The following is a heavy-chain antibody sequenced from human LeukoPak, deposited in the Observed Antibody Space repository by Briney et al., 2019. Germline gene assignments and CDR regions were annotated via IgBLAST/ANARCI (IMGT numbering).Heavy chain of an antibody. J-gene: IGHJ5*02. V-gene: IGHV3-48*03. Sequence: PGGSLRLSCAASGFTFSSYEMNWVRQAPGKGLEWVSYISSSGSTIYYADSVKGRFTISRDNAKNSLYLQMNSLRAEDTAVYYCARDRTKYQLPPNWFDPWGQGTLVTVSS. CDR2: ISSSGSTI. CDR1: GFTFSSYE. CDR3: ARDRTKYQLPPNWFDP. D-gene: IGHD2-2*01.